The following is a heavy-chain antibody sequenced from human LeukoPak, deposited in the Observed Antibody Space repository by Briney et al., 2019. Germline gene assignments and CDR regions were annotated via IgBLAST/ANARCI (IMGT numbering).Heavy chain of an antibody. Sequence: GGPLRLSCAASGFTFSGSAMHWVRQASGKGLEWVGRIRSKANSYATAYAASVKGRFTISRDDSKNTAYLQMNSLKTEDTAVYYCTRPIWEPNDAFDIWGQGTMVTVSS. D-gene: IGHD1-1*01. J-gene: IGHJ3*02. V-gene: IGHV3-73*01. CDR3: TRPIWEPNDAFDI. CDR2: IRSKANSYAT. CDR1: GFTFSGSA.